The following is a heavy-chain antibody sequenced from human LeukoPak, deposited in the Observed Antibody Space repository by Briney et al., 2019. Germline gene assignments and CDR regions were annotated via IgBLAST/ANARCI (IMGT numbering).Heavy chain of an antibody. CDR2: IYYSGST. CDR1: GGSISSYY. Sequence: SETLSLTCTVSGGSISSYYWSWIRQPPGKGLERIGYIYYSGSTNYNPSLKSRVTISVDTSKNRFSLKLSSVTAADTAVYYCARTLYGDYGFDAFDIWGQGTMVTVSS. D-gene: IGHD4-17*01. J-gene: IGHJ3*02. V-gene: IGHV4-59*01. CDR3: ARTLYGDYGFDAFDI.